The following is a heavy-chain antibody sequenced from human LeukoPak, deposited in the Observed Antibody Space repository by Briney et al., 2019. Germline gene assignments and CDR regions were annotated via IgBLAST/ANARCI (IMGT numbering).Heavy chain of an antibody. CDR3: ARLAPGNYDILTGDPKVVFDY. CDR2: VHSSGST. CDR1: GGSLSSFF. D-gene: IGHD3-9*01. V-gene: IGHV4-59*01. Sequence: SETLSLTCTVSGGSLSSFFWSWIPHPPGRGLEWIGYVHSSGSTKYNPSLKSRLIISVDMSKNLFSLKLRSVGVADTAVYYCARLAPGNYDILTGDPKVVFDYWGQGALVTVSS. J-gene: IGHJ4*02.